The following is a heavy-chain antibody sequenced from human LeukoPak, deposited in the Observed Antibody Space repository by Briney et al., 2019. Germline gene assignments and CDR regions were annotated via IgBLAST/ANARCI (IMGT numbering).Heavy chain of an antibody. CDR1: GYTFTSYG. CDR3: ARPTRYDFWSSYADGMDV. CDR2: ISAYNGNT. Sequence: GASVKVSCKASGYTFTSYGISWVRQAPGQGLEWMGWISAYNGNTNYAQKLQGRVTMTTDTSTSTAYMELRSLRSDDTAVYYCARPTRYDFWSSYADGMDVWSQGTTVTVSS. V-gene: IGHV1-18*01. D-gene: IGHD3-3*01. J-gene: IGHJ6*02.